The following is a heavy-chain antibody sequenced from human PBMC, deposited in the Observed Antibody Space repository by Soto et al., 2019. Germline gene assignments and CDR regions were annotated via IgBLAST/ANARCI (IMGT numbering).Heavy chain of an antibody. Sequence: TLSHTCAVSGGSISSGGYSWSWIRQPPGKGLEWIGYIYHSGSTYYNPSLKSRVTISVDRSKNQFSLRLTSVTAADTAVYYCARVGGVAADLFDFSGQGTAVTGSS. D-gene: IGHD2-15*01. CDR3: ARVGGVAADLFDF. V-gene: IGHV4-30-2*01. J-gene: IGHJ4*02. CDR1: GGSISSGGYS. CDR2: IYHSGST.